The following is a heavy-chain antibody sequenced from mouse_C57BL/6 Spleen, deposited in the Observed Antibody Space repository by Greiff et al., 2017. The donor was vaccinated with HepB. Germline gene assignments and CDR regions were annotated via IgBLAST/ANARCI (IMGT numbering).Heavy chain of an antibody. J-gene: IGHJ3*01. CDR2: IRNKANNHAT. Sequence: EVMLVESGGGLVQPGGSMKLSCAASGFTFSDAWMDWVRQSPEKGLEWVAEIRNKANNHATYYAESVKGRFTISRDDSKSSVYLQMNSLRAEDTGIYYCTRSHDYDGAWFAYWGQGTLVTVSA. CDR3: TRSHDYDGAWFAY. D-gene: IGHD2-4*01. CDR1: GFTFSDAW. V-gene: IGHV6-6*01.